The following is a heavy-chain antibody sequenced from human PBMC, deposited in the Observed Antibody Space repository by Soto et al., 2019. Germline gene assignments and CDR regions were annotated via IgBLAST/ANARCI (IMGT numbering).Heavy chain of an antibody. CDR2: ISSSATII. Sequence: QVXXXXSXXXXXXPGGSLXXXXXXSGFXLSDYYMTXXRXXPGXXXXWISYISSSATIIYYADSVKGRFTISRDNAKTSLYLXXNSLRADDTAVYYCARAVKQWLVGGDYYYYYMDVWGXGTTVTVSS. CDR3: ARAVKQWLVGGDYYYYYMDV. J-gene: IGHJ6*03. D-gene: IGHD6-19*01. CDR1: GFXLSDYY. V-gene: IGHV3-11*01.